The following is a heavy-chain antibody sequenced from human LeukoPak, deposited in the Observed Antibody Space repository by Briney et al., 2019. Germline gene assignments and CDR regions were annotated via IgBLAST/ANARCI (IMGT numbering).Heavy chain of an antibody. V-gene: IGHV3-30*04. J-gene: IGHJ4*02. Sequence: GGFLRLSCAASGFTFSSYAMHWVRQAPGKGLEWVAVISYDGSNKYYADSVKGRFTISRDNSKNTLYLQMNSLRAEDTAVYYCARFFGNTVADDYWGQGTLVTVSS. CDR2: ISYDGSNK. CDR3: ARFFGNTVADDY. CDR1: GFTFSSYA. D-gene: IGHD6-19*01.